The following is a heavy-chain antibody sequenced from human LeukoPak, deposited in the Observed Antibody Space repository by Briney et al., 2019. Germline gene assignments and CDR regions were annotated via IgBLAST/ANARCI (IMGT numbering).Heavy chain of an antibody. V-gene: IGHV4-59*01. CDR3: ARGGIGELLETNFDY. J-gene: IGHJ4*02. Sequence: SETLSLTCTVSGGSISSYYWSWVRQPPGRGLEWSGYIYYSGSTNYNPSLKSRVTISVDTSKTQFSLEVNSVTAADTAVYYCARGGIGELLETNFDYWGQGTLVTVTS. D-gene: IGHD3-10*01. CDR2: IYYSGST. CDR1: GGSISSYY.